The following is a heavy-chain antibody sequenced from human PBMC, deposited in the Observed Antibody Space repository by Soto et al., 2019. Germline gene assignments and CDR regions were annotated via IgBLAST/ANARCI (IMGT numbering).Heavy chain of an antibody. J-gene: IGHJ3*02. D-gene: IGHD2-21*02. CDR1: GYTFTSYG. CDR2: ISAYNGNT. V-gene: IGHV1-18*01. CDR3: ARVWYSTPFSI. Sequence: GASVKVSCKAAGYTFTSYGISWVRQAPGKGLEWMGWISAYNGNTNYAQKLQGRVTMTTDTSTSTAYMELRSLRSDDTAVYYCARVWYSTPFSIWGQGTMVPVSS.